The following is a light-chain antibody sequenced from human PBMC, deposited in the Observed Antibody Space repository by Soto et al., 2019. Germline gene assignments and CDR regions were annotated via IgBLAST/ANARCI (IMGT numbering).Light chain of an antibody. Sequence: DIVMTQSPDSLAVSLGERATINCKSSQSVLYSSNNKNYLAWYQQKPGQPPKLLIYWASTRESGVPDRFSGSGSGTDFTLATSSLHAEHVAVYYCQLYYSTPYTFGQGTKLEIK. V-gene: IGKV4-1*01. CDR3: QLYYSTPYT. CDR2: WAS. J-gene: IGKJ2*01. CDR1: QSVLYSSNNKNY.